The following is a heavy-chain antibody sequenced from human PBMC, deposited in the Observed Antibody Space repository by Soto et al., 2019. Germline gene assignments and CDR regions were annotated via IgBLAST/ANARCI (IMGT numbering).Heavy chain of an antibody. CDR3: VKYSKPVG. J-gene: IGHJ4*02. CDR2: IYPGDSDT. V-gene: IGHV5-51*01. Sequence: GGSLKISCKASGYKFSSFWIGWVRQMPGKGLEWMGVIYPGDSDTNYRPSFEGQVTISADKSISTLYLEMRNLRLEDTAVYYCVKYSKPVGWGQGALVTVSS. CDR1: GYKFSSFW. D-gene: IGHD5-12*01.